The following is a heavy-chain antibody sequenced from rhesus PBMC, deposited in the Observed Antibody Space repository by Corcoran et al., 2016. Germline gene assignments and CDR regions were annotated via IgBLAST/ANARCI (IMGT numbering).Heavy chain of an antibody. CDR2: IYGSGGST. J-gene: IGHJ4*01. V-gene: IGHV4-93*01. Sequence: QVQLQESGPAVVKPSETLSLTCAVSGGSISSSNGWSWIRQSPGKGLEWIGGIYGSGGSTEYNPSLKSRVTISKDTSKNQFSLKLSYVTAADTTVYYCARDFTDDDGYYYTPFDYWGQGVLVTVSS. CDR3: ARDFTDDDGYYYTPFDY. CDR1: GGSISSSNG. D-gene: IGHD3-9*01.